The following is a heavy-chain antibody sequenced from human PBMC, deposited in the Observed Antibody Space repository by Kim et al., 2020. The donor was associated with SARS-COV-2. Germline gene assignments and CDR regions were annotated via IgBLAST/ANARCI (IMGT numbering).Heavy chain of an antibody. V-gene: IGHV3-48*02. CDR3: ARDRLRRQIAVAATGWFDP. Sequence: GGSLRLSCAASGFTFSSYSMNWVRQAPGKGLEWVSYISSSSSTIYYADSVKGRFTISRDNAKNSLYLQMNSLRDEDTAVYYCARDRLRRQIAVAATGWFDPWGQGTLVTVSS. CDR1: GFTFSSYS. D-gene: IGHD6-19*01. CDR2: ISSSSSTI. J-gene: IGHJ5*02.